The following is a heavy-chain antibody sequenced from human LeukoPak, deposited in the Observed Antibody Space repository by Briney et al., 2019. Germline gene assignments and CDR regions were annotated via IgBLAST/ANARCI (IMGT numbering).Heavy chain of an antibody. J-gene: IGHJ4*02. CDR1: GGSISSGNYY. D-gene: IGHD5-24*01. Sequence: PSQTLSLTRTVSGGSISSGNYYTSWIRQPAGKGLEWIGRIYTSGSTNYDPSLKSRVTISVDTSKNQFSLKLSSVTAADTAVYYCARAHVEMATISRPRNIYFDYWGQGTLVTVSS. V-gene: IGHV4-61*02. CDR3: ARAHVEMATISRPRNIYFDY. CDR2: IYTSGST.